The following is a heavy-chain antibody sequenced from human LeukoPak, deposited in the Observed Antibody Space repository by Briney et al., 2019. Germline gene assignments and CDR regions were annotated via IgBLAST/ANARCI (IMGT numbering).Heavy chain of an antibody. J-gene: IGHJ4*02. Sequence: GGSLRLSCAASGFTFSSYWMSWVRQAPGKGLEWVANIKEDGGVIHFVDSMKGRFTISRDNAKNSLYLQMNSLRGDDTAVYYCARSGYSHSWDYWGQGTLVIVSS. CDR1: GFTFSSYW. D-gene: IGHD1-26*01. CDR2: IKEDGGVI. V-gene: IGHV3-7*03. CDR3: ARSGYSHSWDY.